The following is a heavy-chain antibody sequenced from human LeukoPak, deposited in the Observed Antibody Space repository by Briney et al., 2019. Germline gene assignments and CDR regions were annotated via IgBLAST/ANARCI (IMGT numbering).Heavy chain of an antibody. CDR3: ARDLHYYDFWSGYYTGTPLRGY. CDR2: ISPNSGGT. V-gene: IGHV1-2*02. J-gene: IGHJ4*02. Sequence: ASVKVSCKASGYTFTGYYMHWVRQAPGQGLEWMGWISPNSGGTNYAQKFQGRVTMTRDTSISTAYMELSRLRSDDTAVYYCARDLHYYDFWSGYYTGTPLRGYWGQGTLVTVSS. CDR1: GYTFTGYY. D-gene: IGHD3-3*01.